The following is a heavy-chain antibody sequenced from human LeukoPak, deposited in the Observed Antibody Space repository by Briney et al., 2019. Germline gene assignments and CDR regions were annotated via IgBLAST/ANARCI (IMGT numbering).Heavy chain of an antibody. CDR2: INWNGGST. V-gene: IGHV3-20*01. D-gene: IGHD5-18*01. CDR3: ARDRSYGSFDY. Sequence: GGSLRLSCAASGFTFDDHGMNWVRQAPGKGLEWVSGINWNGGSTFYADSVKGRFTISRDNARNALYLQMNSLTAEDTALYHCARDRSYGSFDYWGQGTLVTVSS. J-gene: IGHJ4*02. CDR1: GFTFDDHG.